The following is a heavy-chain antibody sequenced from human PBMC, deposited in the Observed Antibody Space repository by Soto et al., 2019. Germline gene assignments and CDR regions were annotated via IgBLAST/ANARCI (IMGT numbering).Heavy chain of an antibody. CDR2: IYYSGST. J-gene: IGHJ6*02. CDR1: GGSISSGGYY. D-gene: IGHD6-25*01. CDR3: ARVPAAAGYYYYSGMDV. Sequence: SETLSLTCTVSGGSISSGGYYRSWIRQHPGKGLEWIGYIYYSGSTYYNPSLKSRVTISVDTSKNQFSLKLSSVTAADTAVYYCARVPAAAGYYYYSGMDVWGQGTTVTVSS. V-gene: IGHV4-31*03.